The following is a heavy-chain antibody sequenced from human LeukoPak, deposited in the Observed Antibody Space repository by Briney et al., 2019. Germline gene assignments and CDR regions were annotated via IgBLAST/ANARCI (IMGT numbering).Heavy chain of an antibody. J-gene: IGHJ4*02. CDR1: GGSFSGYY. CDR2: INHSGST. Sequence: TSETLSLTCAVYGGSFSGYYWSWIRQPPGEGLEWIGEINHSGSTNYNPSLKSRVTISVDTSKNQFSLKPSSVTAADTAVYYCARGRIAAAGRAFDYWGQGSLVTVSS. D-gene: IGHD6-13*01. CDR3: ARGRIAAAGRAFDY. V-gene: IGHV4-34*01.